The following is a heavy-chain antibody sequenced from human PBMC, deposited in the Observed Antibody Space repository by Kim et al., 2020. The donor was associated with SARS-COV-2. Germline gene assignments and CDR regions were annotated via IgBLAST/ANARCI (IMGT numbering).Heavy chain of an antibody. CDR2: ISSSSSYI. J-gene: IGHJ6*02. D-gene: IGHD2-2*01. CDR3: ARVIRGRLIVVVPAASYYGMDV. CDR1: GFTFSSYS. V-gene: IGHV3-21*01. Sequence: GGSLRLSCAASGFTFSSYSMNWVRQAPGKGLEWVSSISSSSSYIYYADSVKGRFTISRDNAKNSLYLQMNSLRAEDTAVYYCARVIRGRLIVVVPAASYYGMDVWGQGTTVTVSS.